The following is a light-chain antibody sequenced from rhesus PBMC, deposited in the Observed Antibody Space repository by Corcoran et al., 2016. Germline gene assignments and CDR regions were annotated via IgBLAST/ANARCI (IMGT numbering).Light chain of an antibody. Sequence: QVILTQSPATLSLSPGERATLSCRASQSVSSYLAWYQQKPGQAPRLLIYGASSRATGIPDRFSGSGSGTDVTPTISSLEPEGVGIYQCYQHSSGWTFGQGTKVEIK. CDR1: QSVSSY. CDR3: YQHSSGWT. V-gene: IGKV3-10*01. CDR2: GAS. J-gene: IGKJ1*01.